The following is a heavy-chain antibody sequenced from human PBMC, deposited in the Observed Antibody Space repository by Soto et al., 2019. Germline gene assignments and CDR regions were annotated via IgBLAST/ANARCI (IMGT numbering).Heavy chain of an antibody. CDR1: GYTFTSNW. D-gene: IGHD2-8*01. CDR3: AKTFGGQLYSFDF. Sequence: PGESLKISCKGSGYTFTSNWIGWVRQMPGKGLEWMGIIYPGDSETRYSPSFQGQVTISADKSINTAYLQWSSLKASDTAIYYCAKTFGGQLYSFDFWGQGTLVTVSS. V-gene: IGHV5-51*01. J-gene: IGHJ4*02. CDR2: IYPGDSET.